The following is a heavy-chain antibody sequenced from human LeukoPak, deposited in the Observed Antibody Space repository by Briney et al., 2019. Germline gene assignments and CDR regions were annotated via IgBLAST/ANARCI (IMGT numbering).Heavy chain of an antibody. D-gene: IGHD4-17*01. CDR2: IQRKTDGGTT. CDR3: TTATVPPS. V-gene: IGHV3-15*01. CDR1: GFTFSNAW. Sequence: GGSLRLSCAASGFTFSNAWMNWVRQAPGKGLEWVGRIQRKTDGGTTEYAAPVKGRFTISRDDSKNTVYLQMNTLTTEDTAVYYCTTATVPPSWGQGTLATVSS. J-gene: IGHJ4*02.